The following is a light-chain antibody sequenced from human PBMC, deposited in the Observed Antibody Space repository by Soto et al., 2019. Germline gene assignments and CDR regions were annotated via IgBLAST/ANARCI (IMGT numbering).Light chain of an antibody. J-gene: IGLJ1*01. CDR1: SSDVGGYNY. CDR2: DVS. CDR3: SSYTSSSTLYV. Sequence: QSVLTQPASVSVSPGQSITISCTGTSSDVGGYNYVSGYQQHPGKAPKLMIYDVSNRPSGVSNRFSGSKSGNTASLTISGLQAEDEADYYCSSYTSSSTLYVFGTGTKVTVL. V-gene: IGLV2-14*01.